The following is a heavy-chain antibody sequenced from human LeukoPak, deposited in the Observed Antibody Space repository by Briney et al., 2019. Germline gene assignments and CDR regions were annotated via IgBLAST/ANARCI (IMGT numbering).Heavy chain of an antibody. CDR1: GFTFSNAW. D-gene: IGHD3-10*01. CDR3: TRDSGRFPNFDY. Sequence: GGSLRLSCAASGFTFSNAWMSWVRQAPGKGLEWVGRIKSKTDGGTTDYAAPVKGRFTISGDDSKNTLYLQMNSLKTEDTAVYYCTRDSGRFPNFDYWGQGTLVTVSS. CDR2: IKSKTDGGTT. J-gene: IGHJ4*02. V-gene: IGHV3-15*01.